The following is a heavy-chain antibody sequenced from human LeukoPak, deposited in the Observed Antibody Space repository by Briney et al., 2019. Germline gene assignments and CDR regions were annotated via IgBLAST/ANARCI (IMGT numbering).Heavy chain of an antibody. CDR2: IKQDGSEK. CDR1: GFTFSSYW. J-gene: IGHJ4*02. V-gene: IGHV3-7*01. CDR3: AREEVRGVIIPKADY. D-gene: IGHD3-10*01. Sequence: GGSLRLSCAASGFTFSSYWMSWVRQAPGKGLEWVANIKQDGSEKYYVDSVKGRFTISRDNAKNSLYLQMNSLRAEDTAVYYCAREEVRGVIIPKADYWGQGTLVTVSS.